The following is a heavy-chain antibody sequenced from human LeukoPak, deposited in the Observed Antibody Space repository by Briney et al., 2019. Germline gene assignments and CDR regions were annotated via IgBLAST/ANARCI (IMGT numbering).Heavy chain of an antibody. CDR1: GYTSTSYA. CDR2: INTNTGNP. CDR3: ARDFTAQRGYSYGFGSEIDY. Sequence: ASVKVSCKASGYTSTSYAMNWVRQAPGQGLEWMGWINTNTGNPTYAQGFTGRFVFSLDTSVSTAYLQISSLKAEDTAVYYCARDFTAQRGYSYGFGSEIDYWGQGTLVTVSS. J-gene: IGHJ4*02. V-gene: IGHV7-4-1*02. D-gene: IGHD5-18*01.